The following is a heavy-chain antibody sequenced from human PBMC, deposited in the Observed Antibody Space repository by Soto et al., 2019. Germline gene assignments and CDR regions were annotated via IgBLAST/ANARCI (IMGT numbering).Heavy chain of an antibody. J-gene: IGHJ6*02. CDR2: LYYSGNT. Sequence: QVQLQESVPGLVKPSETLSLTGTVSGGSVNSGSYYWSWIRQPPGKRLEWIGSLYYSGNTNYNPSLKSLFTISVDASMNPFSLMLSSVTAADTAGYFWARESREFSSLGGMDVWGQRTTVTVSS. V-gene: IGHV4-61*01. D-gene: IGHD3-10*01. CDR1: GGSVNSGSYY. CDR3: ARESREFSSLGGMDV.